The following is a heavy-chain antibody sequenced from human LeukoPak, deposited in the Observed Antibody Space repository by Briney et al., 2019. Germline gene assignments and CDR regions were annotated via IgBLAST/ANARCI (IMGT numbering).Heavy chain of an antibody. Sequence: PGGSLRLSCAASGFTFSSYAMHWVRQAPGKGLEWVAVISYDGSNKYYADSVKGRFTISRDSAKNTLYLEMNSLRGEDTAVYYCVRGTSHWKGVDYWGQGTLVSVSS. V-gene: IGHV3-30-3*01. J-gene: IGHJ4*02. CDR3: VRGTSHWKGVDY. CDR1: GFTFSSYA. D-gene: IGHD1-1*01. CDR2: ISYDGSNK.